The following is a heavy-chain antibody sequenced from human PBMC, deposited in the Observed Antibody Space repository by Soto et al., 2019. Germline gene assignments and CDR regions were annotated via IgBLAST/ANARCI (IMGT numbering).Heavy chain of an antibody. CDR2: INAYNYNT. V-gene: IGHV1-18*04. CDR3: ARESQGSFYGMDV. D-gene: IGHD2-15*01. Sequence: ASVKVSCKAFDYTFTSYGISWVRQAPGQGLEWMGWINAYNYNTKFAQKFQGRLTMTIDTSTSTAYMELRSLRSDDTAVYYCARESQGSFYGMDVWGQGTTVTVSS. CDR1: DYTFTSYG. J-gene: IGHJ6*02.